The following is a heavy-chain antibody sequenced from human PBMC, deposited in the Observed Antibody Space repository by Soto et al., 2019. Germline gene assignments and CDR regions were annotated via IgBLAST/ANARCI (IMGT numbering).Heavy chain of an antibody. J-gene: IGHJ4*02. CDR3: ARDRGDY. CDR1: GFTFSSYT. V-gene: IGHV3-48*01. CDR2: ISGSSTTM. Sequence: EVQLVESGGGLVQPGGSLRLSCAASGFTFSSYTMNWVRQAPGKGLEWVSYISGSSTTMYYADSVKGRFTISRDNASTPLYLQMNSLRAEDTAVYYCARDRGDYWGQGTLVTVSS. D-gene: IGHD3-10*01.